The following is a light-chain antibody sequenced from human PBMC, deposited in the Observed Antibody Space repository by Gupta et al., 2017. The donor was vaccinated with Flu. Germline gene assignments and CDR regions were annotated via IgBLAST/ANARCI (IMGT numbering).Light chain of an antibody. V-gene: IGKV3-11*01. CDR3: QQRYNWPPLT. J-gene: IGKJ4*01. CDR2: DAS. CDR1: QSISNY. Sequence: EFFLTQSPPTLPLSPGERATLSCRASQSISNYLAWYQQKPGQPPRLLIYDASSRATDIPARFSGSGSGTDFTLTISSLEPEDFAVYYCQQRYNWPPLTFGGGTKVEI.